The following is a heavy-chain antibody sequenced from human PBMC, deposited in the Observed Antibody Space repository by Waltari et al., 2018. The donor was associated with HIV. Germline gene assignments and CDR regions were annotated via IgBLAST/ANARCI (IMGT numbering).Heavy chain of an antibody. V-gene: IGHV1-2*02. CDR1: GYPFTGSY. J-gene: IGHJ5*02. D-gene: IGHD2-2*01. Sequence: QVQLVQSGAEGKKPGASVKVSCKASGYPFTGSYMHWVRQAPGQGLEWMGWINPNSGGTNYAQKFQGRVTMTRDTSISTAYMELSRLRSDDTAVYYCARVSRSSTSCLFDPWGQGTLVTVSS. CDR3: ARVSRSSTSCLFDP. CDR2: INPNSGGT.